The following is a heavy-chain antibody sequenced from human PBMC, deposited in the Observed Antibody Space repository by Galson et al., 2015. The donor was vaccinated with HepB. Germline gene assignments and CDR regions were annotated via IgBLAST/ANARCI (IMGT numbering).Heavy chain of an antibody. D-gene: IGHD3-22*01. CDR2: TSFAGSHE. J-gene: IGHJ4*02. V-gene: IGHV3-30*03. CDR3: VRDLNYYDTSGL. Sequence: LEWVAVTSFAGSHEYYADSVKGRFTISRDNSKNTLYLQMNSLSAEDSAVYYCVRDLNYYDTSGLWGQGTLVIVSS.